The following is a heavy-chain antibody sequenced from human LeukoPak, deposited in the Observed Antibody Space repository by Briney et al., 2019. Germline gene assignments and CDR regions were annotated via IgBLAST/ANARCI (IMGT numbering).Heavy chain of an antibody. CDR2: ISPNSGGT. D-gene: IGHD3-22*01. J-gene: IGHJ4*02. CDR3: ARSIDWGTYYYDSSGSHWDY. Sequence: ASVKVSCKASGGTFSSYAISWVRQAPGQGLEWMGWISPNSGGTNYAQKFQGRVTMTRDTSISTAYMELSRLRSDDTAVYYCARSIDWGTYYYDSSGSHWDYWGQGTLVTVSS. V-gene: IGHV1-2*02. CDR1: GGTFSSYA.